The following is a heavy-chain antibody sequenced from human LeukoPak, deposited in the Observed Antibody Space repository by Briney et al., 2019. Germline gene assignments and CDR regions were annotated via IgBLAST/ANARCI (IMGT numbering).Heavy chain of an antibody. J-gene: IGHJ4*02. D-gene: IGHD6-13*01. CDR1: GGSISSYY. CDR2: IYYSGST. V-gene: IGHV4-59*01. Sequence: PSETLSLTCTVSGGSISSYYWSWIRQPPGKGLEWIGYIYYSGSTNYNPSLKSRVTISVDTSKNQFSLKLSSVTAADTAVYYRARTVSDTYSSSWYYFDYWGQGTLVTVSS. CDR3: ARTVSDTYSSSWYYFDY.